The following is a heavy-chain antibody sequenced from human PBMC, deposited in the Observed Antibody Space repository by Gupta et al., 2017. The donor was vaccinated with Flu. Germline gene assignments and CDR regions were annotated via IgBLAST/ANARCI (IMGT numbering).Heavy chain of an antibody. J-gene: IGHJ4*02. Sequence: VHLAESVGGLVQPGRSLSLSCTASGFTFDAYAMTWFRQAPGKGLEWVGVIRSKAYDGTTDYAASVKGRFTISRDDSKSIAYRQMNSLKTEDTAMYYCARAPFYYATSGYYFDYWGQGTLVTVSS. CDR1: GFTFDAYA. CDR3: ARAPFYYATSGYYFDY. D-gene: IGHD3-22*01. V-gene: IGHV3-49*03. CDR2: IRSKAYDGTT.